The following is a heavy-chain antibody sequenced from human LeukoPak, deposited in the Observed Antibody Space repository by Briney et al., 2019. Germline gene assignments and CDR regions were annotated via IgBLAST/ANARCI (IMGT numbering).Heavy chain of an antibody. V-gene: IGHV3-49*04. CDR3: TSGLYYDSWSDLFDY. D-gene: IGHD3-3*01. Sequence: GGSLRLSCTTSGFTFGDYAMGWVRQAPGKVPEWVGFIRRKANGGTTEYAASVKGRFTISRDDSKSIAYLQMNSLKTEDTAVYYCTSGLYYDSWSDLFDYWGQGTLVTVSS. CDR1: GFTFGDYA. CDR2: IRRKANGGTT. J-gene: IGHJ4*02.